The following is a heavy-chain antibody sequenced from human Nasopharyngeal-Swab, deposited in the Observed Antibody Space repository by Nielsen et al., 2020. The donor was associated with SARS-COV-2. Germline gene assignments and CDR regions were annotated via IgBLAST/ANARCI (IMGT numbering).Heavy chain of an antibody. CDR2: IIPILGQA. V-gene: IGHV1-69*04. D-gene: IGHD5-12*01. CDR3: ARAGRGYSNGEIDGFHYMDV. CDR1: VGTFTNYG. Sequence: SVKVPCKASVGTFTNYGITWVRHASAQGLEWIGRIIPILGQANNARKFQGRVTITADKSTSTVYMALSSLRSEDTAVYYCARAGRGYSNGEIDGFHYMDVWGRRTAVAVSS. J-gene: IGHJ6*03.